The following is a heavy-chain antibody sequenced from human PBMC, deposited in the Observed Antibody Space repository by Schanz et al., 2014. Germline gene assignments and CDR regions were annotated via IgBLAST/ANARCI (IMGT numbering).Heavy chain of an antibody. CDR3: AKDPSHGDYDYYFDY. CDR1: GFTFSTYA. V-gene: IGHV3-23*04. D-gene: IGHD3-22*01. Sequence: VQLVESGGGVVQFGRSLRLSCAASGFTFSTYAMSWVRQAPGKGLEWVSAISGSGGSTYYADSVKGRFIISRDNSKNTLYLQMNSLRAEDTAVYYCAKDPSHGDYDYYFDYWGQGTLVTVSS. J-gene: IGHJ4*02. CDR2: ISGSGGST.